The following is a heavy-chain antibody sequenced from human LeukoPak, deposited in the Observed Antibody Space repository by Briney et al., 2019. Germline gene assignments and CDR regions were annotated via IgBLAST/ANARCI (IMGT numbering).Heavy chain of an antibody. CDR2: ITGSGDGA. J-gene: IGHJ4*02. D-gene: IGHD1-26*01. CDR3: AKSWELLNFDY. Sequence: PGGSLRLSCAASGFTFSAYGVTWVRQAPGKGLEWVSSITGSGDGAYYADSVKGRFTFSRDNSKKTVYLQMSSLRAEDTAIYYCAKSWELLNFDYWGQGALVTVSS. V-gene: IGHV3-23*01. CDR1: GFTFSAYG.